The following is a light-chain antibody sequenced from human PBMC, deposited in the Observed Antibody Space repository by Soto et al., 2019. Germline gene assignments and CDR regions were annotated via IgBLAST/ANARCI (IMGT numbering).Light chain of an antibody. CDR3: HKYDSAPWT. J-gene: IGKJ1*01. Sequence: EIQMTQSPSSLSASVGDRVTITCRASQGISNYLAWYQQKPGKVPKLLISAASTLQSGVPSRLSGSGSGTEFTLIINSLRPEDVATYYCHKYDSAPWTFGQGTKVEIK. CDR2: AAS. CDR1: QGISNY. V-gene: IGKV1-27*01.